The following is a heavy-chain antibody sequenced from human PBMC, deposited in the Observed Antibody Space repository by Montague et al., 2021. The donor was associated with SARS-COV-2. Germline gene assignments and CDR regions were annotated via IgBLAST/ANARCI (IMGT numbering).Heavy chain of an antibody. J-gene: IGHJ1*01. V-gene: IGHV2-5*01. Sequence: PALVKPTQTLTLTCTFSGFSLDSRGVGVGWIRQPPGKALECLALIYWNDDKRYSPSLKTRLTVTKDTSKNQVVLTMTDMDPGDTATYFCAHKNSGWPIEFANWGQGALVTVSS. D-gene: IGHD6-19*01. CDR2: IYWNDDK. CDR1: GFSLDSRGVG. CDR3: AHKNSGWPIEFAN.